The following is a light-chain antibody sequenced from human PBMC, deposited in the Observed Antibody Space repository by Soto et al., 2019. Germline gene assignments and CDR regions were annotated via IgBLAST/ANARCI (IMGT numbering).Light chain of an antibody. J-gene: IGLJ1*01. CDR1: SSDVGGYDY. Sequence: QSALTQPASVSGSPGQSVTISWTGTSSDVGGYDYVSWYQQHPGTAPKLMLCEVNNRPSGVSNRFSGSKSGNTASLIISGLQTEDEADYYCSAYTTTSTLIFGTGTKVTVL. CDR2: EVN. CDR3: SAYTTTSTLI. V-gene: IGLV2-14*01.